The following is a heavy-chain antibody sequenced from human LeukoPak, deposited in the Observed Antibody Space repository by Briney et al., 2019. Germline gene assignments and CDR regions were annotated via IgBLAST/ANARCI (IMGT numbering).Heavy chain of an antibody. Sequence: GGSLRLSCAASGFTFDDYGMSWVRQAPGKGLEWVSVIYSGGSTYYADSVKGRFTISRDNSKNTLYLQMNSLRAEDTAVYYCARGHSSSWYGDFDYWGQGTLVTVSS. CDR2: IYSGGST. J-gene: IGHJ4*02. CDR3: ARGHSSSWYGDFDY. D-gene: IGHD6-13*01. V-gene: IGHV3-53*01. CDR1: GFTFDDYG.